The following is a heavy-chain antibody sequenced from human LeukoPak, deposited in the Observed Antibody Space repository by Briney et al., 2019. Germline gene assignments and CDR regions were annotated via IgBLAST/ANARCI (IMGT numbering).Heavy chain of an antibody. D-gene: IGHD3-10*01. J-gene: IGHJ5*02. Sequence: PGGSLRLSCAASGFTFNSYAMSWVRQAAGKGLEWVSSISGSGGSTYYADSVKGRFTISRDSSKNMLYPQMNILRAEDTAMYYCAKDGIDSGDPNGFDPWGQGTLVTVSS. CDR2: ISGSGGST. CDR3: AKDGIDSGDPNGFDP. CDR1: GFTFNSYA. V-gene: IGHV3-23*01.